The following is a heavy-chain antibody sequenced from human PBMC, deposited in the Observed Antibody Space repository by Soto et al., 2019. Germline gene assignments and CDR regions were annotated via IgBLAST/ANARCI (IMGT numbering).Heavy chain of an antibody. D-gene: IGHD1-26*01. CDR2: IYYSGST. Sequence: SETLSLTCTVSGGSISSYYWSWIRQPPGKGLEWIGYIYYSGSTNYNPSLKSRVTISVDTSKNQFSLKLSSVTAADTAVYYCASSGSQVAFDIWGQGTMVTVSS. J-gene: IGHJ3*02. CDR3: ASSGSQVAFDI. CDR1: GGSISSYY. V-gene: IGHV4-59*01.